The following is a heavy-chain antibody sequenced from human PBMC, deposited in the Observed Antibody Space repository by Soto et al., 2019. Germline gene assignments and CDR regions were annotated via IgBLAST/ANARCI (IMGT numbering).Heavy chain of an antibody. CDR3: ARKVGGYYYYYYMDV. D-gene: IGHD3-10*01. CDR1: GGSISSGGYY. V-gene: IGHV4-31*03. Sequence: SETLSLTCTVSGGSISSGGYYWSWIRQHPGKGLEWIGYIYYSGSTYYNPSLKSRVTISVDTSKNQFSLKLSSVTAADTAVYYCARKVGGYYYYYYMDVWGKGTTVTVSS. CDR2: IYYSGST. J-gene: IGHJ6*03.